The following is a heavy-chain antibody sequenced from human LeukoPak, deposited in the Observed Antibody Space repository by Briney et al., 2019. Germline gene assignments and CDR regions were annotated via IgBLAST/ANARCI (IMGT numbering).Heavy chain of an antibody. D-gene: IGHD6-13*01. V-gene: IGHV3-23*01. CDR2: ISGSGGST. CDR1: GFTFSSYA. J-gene: IGHJ4*02. CDR3: ARGRSSSWHPGLGY. Sequence: PGGSLRLSCAASGFTFSSYAMSWVRQAPGKGLEWVSAISGSGGSTYYADSVKGRFTISRDNSKNTLYLQMNSLRAEDTAVYYCARGRSSSWHPGLGYWGQGTLVTVSS.